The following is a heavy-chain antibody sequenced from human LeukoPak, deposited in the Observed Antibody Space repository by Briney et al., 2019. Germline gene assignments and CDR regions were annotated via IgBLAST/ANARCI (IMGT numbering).Heavy chain of an antibody. J-gene: IGHJ4*02. CDR1: GFTFSSYP. CDR2: ISDSGGIT. V-gene: IGHV3-23*01. D-gene: IGHD6-6*01. Sequence: GRSLRLSCAASGFTFSSYPMTRVRQAPGKGPEWVSFISDSGGITYYADSVKGRFTISRDNSKNTLYLQMNSLRAEDTAVYYCAKNTQYSGYYDCWGQGTLVAVSS. CDR3: AKNTQYSGYYDC.